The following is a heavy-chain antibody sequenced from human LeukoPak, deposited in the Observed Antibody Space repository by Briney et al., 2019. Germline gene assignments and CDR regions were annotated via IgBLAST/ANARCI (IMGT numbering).Heavy chain of an antibody. CDR2: IDHSGSST. J-gene: IGHJ4*02. D-gene: IGHD1-1*01. V-gene: IGHV4-34*01. CDR1: GGSISSYY. Sequence: SETLSLTCTVSGGSISSYYWSWIRQPPGRGLEWIGEIDHSGSSTNYNPSLKSRVTILVDTSKNQFSLKVSSVIAADTAIYYCARRPRNNERNDGPSSLDYWGRGNLVTVSS. CDR3: ARRPRNNERNDGPSSLDY.